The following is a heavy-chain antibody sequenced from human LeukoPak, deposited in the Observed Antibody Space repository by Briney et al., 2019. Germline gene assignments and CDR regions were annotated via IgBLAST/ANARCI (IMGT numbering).Heavy chain of an antibody. Sequence: GASVKVSCKASGHTFTRYYIHWVRQAPGQGLEWMGIINPSGGSTSYAQKFQGRVTMTRDMSTSTVYMELSSLRSEDTAVYYCASRHPQGAFDIWGQGTMVTVSS. CDR1: GHTFTRYY. CDR2: INPSGGST. CDR3: ASRHPQGAFDI. J-gene: IGHJ3*02. V-gene: IGHV1-46*01.